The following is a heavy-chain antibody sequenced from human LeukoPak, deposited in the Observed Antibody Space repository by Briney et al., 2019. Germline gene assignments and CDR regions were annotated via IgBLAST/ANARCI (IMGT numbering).Heavy chain of an antibody. CDR2: INQDGSEE. Sequence: PGGSLRVSCAASGFTFSSYWMTWVRQAPGKGLEWVANINQDGSEEHYVDSVKGRFIISRDNTKNSLYLQMTSLRGEDTAVYYCARGVSTAFWGQGTLVTVSS. CDR1: GFTFSSYW. CDR3: ARGVSTAF. V-gene: IGHV3-7*01. J-gene: IGHJ4*02.